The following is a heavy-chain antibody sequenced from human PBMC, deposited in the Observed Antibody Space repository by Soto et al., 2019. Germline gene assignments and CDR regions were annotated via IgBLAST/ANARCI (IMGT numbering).Heavy chain of an antibody. J-gene: IGHJ4*02. D-gene: IGHD2-8*01. V-gene: IGHV3-30*18. CDR2: ISYDGSNE. CDR1: GFTFSSYG. CDR3: AKDTAPVYGGYLDY. Sequence: PGGSLRLSCAASGFTFSSYGMLWVRQAPGEGLEWVAVISYDGSNEYYADSVKGRFTISRDNSKNTLYMQMNSLRSEDTAVYYCAKDTAPVYGGYLDYWGQGTLVTVSS.